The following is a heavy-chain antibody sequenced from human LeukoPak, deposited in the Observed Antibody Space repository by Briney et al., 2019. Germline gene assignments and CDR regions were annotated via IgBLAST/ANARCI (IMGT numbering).Heavy chain of an antibody. J-gene: IGHJ4*02. CDR3: ARDLSTEVAV. Sequence: SGGSLRLSCAASGFTFSSYSMNWVRQAPGKGLEWVSSISSSSSYIYYADSVKGRFTISRDNAKNSLYLQMNSLRAEDTAVYYCARDLSTEVAVWGQGTLVTVSS. D-gene: IGHD6-19*01. V-gene: IGHV3-21*01. CDR2: ISSSSSYI. CDR1: GFTFSSYS.